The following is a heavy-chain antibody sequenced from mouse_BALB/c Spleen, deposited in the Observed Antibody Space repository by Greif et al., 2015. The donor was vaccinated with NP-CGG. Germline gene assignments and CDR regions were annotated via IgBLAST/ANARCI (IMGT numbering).Heavy chain of an antibody. CDR3: ARHGNYVYYYAMDY. V-gene: IGHV1-14*01. CDR2: INPYNDGT. Sequence: EVQLQQSRPELVKPGASVKMSCKASGYTFTSYVMHWVKQKPGQGLEWIGYINPYNDGTKYNEKFKGKATLTSDKSSSTAYMELSSLTSEDSAVYYCARHGNYVYYYAMDYWGQGTSVTVSS. J-gene: IGHJ4*01. D-gene: IGHD2-1*01. CDR1: GYTFTSYV.